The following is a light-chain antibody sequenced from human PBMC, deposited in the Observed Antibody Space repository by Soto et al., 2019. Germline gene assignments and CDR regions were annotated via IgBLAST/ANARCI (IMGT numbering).Light chain of an antibody. CDR2: ENN. V-gene: IGLV1-51*02. Sequence: VLTQPPSVSAAPGQKVTISCSGGSSNIGNNFVSWYQQLPGTAPKLLIYENNKRPSGIPDRFSGSKSGTSATLGITGLQTGDEADYYCGTWDSSLGAYVFGTGTKVTVL. CDR1: SSNIGNNF. CDR3: GTWDSSLGAYV. J-gene: IGLJ1*01.